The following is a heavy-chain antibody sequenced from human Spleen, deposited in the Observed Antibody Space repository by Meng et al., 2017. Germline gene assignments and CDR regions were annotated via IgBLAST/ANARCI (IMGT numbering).Heavy chain of an antibody. J-gene: IGHJ5*02. CDR1: EGKFGTYT. Sequence: QGQRVQSGAEVKKPGSSVKVSCKVSEGKFGTYTINWMRQAPGQGLEWVGGIIPIFEAANYAQKFHGRVTITADDSTTTSYMEVSSLRSEDTAVYYCARMGLKYFDPWGQGTLVTVSS. CDR3: ARMGLKYFDP. CDR2: IIPIFEAA. D-gene: IGHD2/OR15-2a*01. V-gene: IGHV1-69*01.